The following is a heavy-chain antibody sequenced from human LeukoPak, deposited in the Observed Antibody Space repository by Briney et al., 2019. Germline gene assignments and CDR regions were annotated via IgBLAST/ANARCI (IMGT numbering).Heavy chain of an antibody. CDR2: FYYSGST. V-gene: IGHV4-39*01. CDR1: GGSISSSSYY. CDR3: ARRYCSGGSCLDY. J-gene: IGHJ4*02. Sequence: SETLSLTCTVSGGSISSSSYYWGWIRQPPGKGLEWIGSFYYSGSTYYNPSLKSRVTISVDTSKNQFSLKLSSVTAADTAVYYCARRYCSGGSCLDYWGQGTLVTVSS. D-gene: IGHD2-15*01.